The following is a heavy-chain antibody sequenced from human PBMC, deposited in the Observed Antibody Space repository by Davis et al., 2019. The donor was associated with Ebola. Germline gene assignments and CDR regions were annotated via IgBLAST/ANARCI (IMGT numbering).Heavy chain of an antibody. V-gene: IGHV3-23*01. CDR1: GFTFSSYA. Sequence: GESLKISCAASGFTFSSYAMSWVRQAPGKGLEWVSAISGSGGSTYYADSVKGRFTISRDDSKNTLYLQMNSLKTEDTAVYYCTTDQVLQQWLVPYYYYYGMDVWGQGTTVTVSS. CDR3: TTDQVLQQWLVPYYYYYGMDV. J-gene: IGHJ6*02. D-gene: IGHD6-19*01. CDR2: ISGSGGST.